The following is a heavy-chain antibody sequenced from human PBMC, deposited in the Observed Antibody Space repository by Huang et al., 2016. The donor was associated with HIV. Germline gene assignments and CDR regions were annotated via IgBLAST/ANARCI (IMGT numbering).Heavy chain of an antibody. D-gene: IGHD1-7*01. CDR2: IKQDESEK. CDR3: ATKTAAMDI. J-gene: IGHJ6*02. V-gene: IGHV3-7*01. CDR1: TFTFGAYW. Sequence: VEYGGRLVQPGGSIRLSCVGSTFTFGAYWMSWVRQSPGKGLGWVANIKQDESEKYYVESVKGRFNISRDNAKKVLFLEMNNVRVEDTATYYCATKTAAMDIWGQGTTVTVS.